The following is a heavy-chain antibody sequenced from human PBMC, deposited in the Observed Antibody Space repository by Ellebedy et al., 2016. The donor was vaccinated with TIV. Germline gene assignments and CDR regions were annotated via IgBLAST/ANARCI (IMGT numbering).Heavy chain of an antibody. D-gene: IGHD3-3*01. CDR2: IYYSGST. J-gene: IGHJ3*02. Sequence: SETLSLXXTVSGGSISSSSYYWSWIRQPPGKGLEWIGYIYYSGSTNYNPSLKSRVTISVDTSKNQFSLKLSSVTAADTAVYYCARLYYDFWSGYFPPHDAFDIWGQGTMVTVSS. V-gene: IGHV4-61*01. CDR3: ARLYYDFWSGYFPPHDAFDI. CDR1: GGSISSSSYY.